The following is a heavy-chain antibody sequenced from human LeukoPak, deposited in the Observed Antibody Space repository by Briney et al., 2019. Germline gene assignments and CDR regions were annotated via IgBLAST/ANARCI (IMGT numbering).Heavy chain of an antibody. Sequence: GASVKVSCKASGYTFTGYYMHWVRQAPGQGLEWMGWINPNSGGTNYAQKLQGRVTMTTDTSTSTAYMELRSLRSDDTAVYYCARDQGSVGAFDYWGQGTLVTVSS. CDR1: GYTFTGYY. CDR3: ARDQGSVGAFDY. D-gene: IGHD1-26*01. CDR2: INPNSGGT. J-gene: IGHJ4*02. V-gene: IGHV1-2*02.